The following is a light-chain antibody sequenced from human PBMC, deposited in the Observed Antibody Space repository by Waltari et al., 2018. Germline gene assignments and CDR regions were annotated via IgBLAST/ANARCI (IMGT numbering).Light chain of an antibody. V-gene: IGLV3-21*04. Sequence: SYVVTQPPPVSVAPGETATITCAGDNIGTYSVHWYQQKAGQAPVLVIFYARVRPSGIPDRFSGPNSGNTAPLTISSVEAGDEARYYCHVWHPHVDPGVFGTGTEVTVL. J-gene: IGLJ1*01. CDR1: NIGTYS. CDR2: YAR. CDR3: HVWHPHVDPGV.